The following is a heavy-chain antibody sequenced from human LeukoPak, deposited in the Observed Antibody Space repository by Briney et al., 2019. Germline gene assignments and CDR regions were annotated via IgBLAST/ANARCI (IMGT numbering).Heavy chain of an antibody. CDR3: VGYCSGGSCYWVWD. CDR1: GGSISSYY. J-gene: IGHJ4*02. V-gene: IGHV4-39*07. CDR2: IYYSGST. Sequence: PSETLSLTCTVSGGSISSYYWSWIRQPPGKGLEWIGSIYYSGSTYYNPSLKSRVTISVDTSKNQFSLKLSSVTAADTAVYYCVGYCSGGSCYWVWDWGQGTLVTVSS. D-gene: IGHD2-15*01.